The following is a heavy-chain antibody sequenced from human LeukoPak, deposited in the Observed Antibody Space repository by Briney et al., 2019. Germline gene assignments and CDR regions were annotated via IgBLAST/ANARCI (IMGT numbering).Heavy chain of an antibody. CDR3: ASRHSGYNFDY. V-gene: IGHV4-59*11. CDR2: IHYTGST. CDR1: GGSITGHY. Sequence: PSETLSLTCTVSGGSITGHYWSWIRQPPGKGLEWIGYIHYTGSTNYNPSLNSRITMSVDTPNNQFSLRLTSVTATDTAVYYCASRHSGYNFDYWGQGTLGTVSS. J-gene: IGHJ4*02. D-gene: IGHD5-12*01.